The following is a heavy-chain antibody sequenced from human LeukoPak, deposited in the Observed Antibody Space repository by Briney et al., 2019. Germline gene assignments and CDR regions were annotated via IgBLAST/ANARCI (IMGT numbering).Heavy chain of an antibody. J-gene: IGHJ6*02. CDR2: ISVRAGTI. CDR1: GFGFGQYE. V-gene: IGHV3-48*03. D-gene: IGHD3-22*01. CDR3: AKDFPHYYEVPHGMDV. Sequence: GGSLRLSCAASGFGFGQYEMNWVRQAPGKGLEWIAYISVRAGTIYYGDSAEGRFTISRDDAKSSLYLQMSGLRVEDTAIYYCAKDFPHYYEVPHGMDVWGQGTTVTV.